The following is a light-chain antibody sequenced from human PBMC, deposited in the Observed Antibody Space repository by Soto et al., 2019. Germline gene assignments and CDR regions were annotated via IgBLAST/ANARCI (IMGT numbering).Light chain of an antibody. CDR2: AAS. J-gene: IGKJ1*01. V-gene: IGKV1-39*01. CDR3: QQSYSTPQT. Sequence: DIQMTQSPSSLSASVGDRVTITCRASQRISSYLNWYQQKPGKAPKLLIYAASSLQSGVPSRFSGSGSGTDFTLTISSLQPEDFATYYCQQSYSTPQTFGQGTKV. CDR1: QRISSY.